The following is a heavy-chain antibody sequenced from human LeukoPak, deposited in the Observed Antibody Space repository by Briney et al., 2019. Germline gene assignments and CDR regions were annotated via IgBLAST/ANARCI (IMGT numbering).Heavy chain of an antibody. CDR1: GFTFDDYA. CDR3: ARTRSGSYDYAFDI. CDR2: IGTAGDT. J-gene: IGHJ3*02. D-gene: IGHD1-26*01. V-gene: IGHV3-13*01. Sequence: GSLRLSCAASGFTFDDYAMHWVRQATGKGLEWVSAIGTAGDTYYPGSVKGRFTISRENAKNSLYLQMNSLRAGDTAVYYCARTRSGSYDYAFDIWGQGTMVTVSS.